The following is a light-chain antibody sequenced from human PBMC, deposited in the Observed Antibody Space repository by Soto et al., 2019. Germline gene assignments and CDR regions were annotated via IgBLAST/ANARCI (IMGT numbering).Light chain of an antibody. Sequence: EIVLTQSPGTLSLSPGERATLSCRASQSVSSSYLAWYQKKPGQAPRLLIYGASSRATGIPDRFSGSGYGTDFTLTISRLEPEDFAVYYCQQYGSAPTFGGGTKGEIK. J-gene: IGKJ4*01. CDR2: GAS. V-gene: IGKV3-20*01. CDR3: QQYGSAPT. CDR1: QSVSSSY.